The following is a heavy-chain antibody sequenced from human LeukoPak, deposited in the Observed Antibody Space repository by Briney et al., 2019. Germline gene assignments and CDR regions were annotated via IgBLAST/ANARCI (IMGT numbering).Heavy chain of an antibody. CDR3: ARDSGSYSFAS. V-gene: IGHV4-59*11. D-gene: IGHD1-26*01. CDR2: RYENGGT. CDR1: GGSISSHY. J-gene: IGHJ4*02. Sequence: SETLSLTCTVSGGSISSHYSSWIRQPPGKGLEWIGCRYENGGTNYNPSLESRVTLSVDTSKNQFSLRLTSVTAADTAVYFCARDSGSYSFASWGQGTLVTVSS.